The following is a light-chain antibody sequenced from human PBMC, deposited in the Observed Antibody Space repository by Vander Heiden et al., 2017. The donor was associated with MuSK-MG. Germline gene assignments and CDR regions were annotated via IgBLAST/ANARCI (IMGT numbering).Light chain of an antibody. V-gene: IGKV1-39*01. CDR1: QSISSY. CDR3: QQNDSTPSFT. J-gene: IGKJ3*01. CDR2: AAS. Sequence: DIQMTQSPSSLSASVGDRVTITCRASQSISSYLNWYQQKPGKAPKLLIYAASSLQSGVPSRFSGSGCATDFTLTISSLQPEDFAAYYCQQNDSTPSFTFGHGTKVDIK.